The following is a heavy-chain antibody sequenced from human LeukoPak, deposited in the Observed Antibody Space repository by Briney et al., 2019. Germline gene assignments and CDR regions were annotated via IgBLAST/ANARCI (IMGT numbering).Heavy chain of an antibody. D-gene: IGHD3-9*01. CDR3: AKAVQYDILTGYDAFDI. Sequence: GGSLRLSCAASGFTFSSYAMNWVRQAPGKGLEWVSAISGSGGSTYYADSVKGRFTISRDNSKNTLYLQMNSLRAEDTAVYYCAKAVQYDILTGYDAFDIWGQGTMVTVSS. CDR1: GFTFSSYA. J-gene: IGHJ3*02. CDR2: ISGSGGST. V-gene: IGHV3-23*01.